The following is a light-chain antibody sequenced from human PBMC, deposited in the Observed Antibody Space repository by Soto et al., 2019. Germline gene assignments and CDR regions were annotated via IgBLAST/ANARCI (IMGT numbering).Light chain of an antibody. CDR2: EVS. CDR1: TSDVGGYDY. Sequence: QSVLTQPASMSGSPGQSITISCTGTTSDVGGYDYVSWYQQHAGKAPKLVIYEVSNRPSGVSNRFSGSKSGNTASLIISGLQSEDEADYYCSSYSSPSSRVFGTGTKSPS. J-gene: IGLJ1*01. CDR3: SSYSSPSSRV. V-gene: IGLV2-14*01.